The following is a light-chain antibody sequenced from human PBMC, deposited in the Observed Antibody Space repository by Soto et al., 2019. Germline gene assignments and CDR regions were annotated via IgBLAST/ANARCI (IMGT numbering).Light chain of an antibody. Sequence: ETVMTQSPATLSVSPGEGATLSCRASQSVSSNLVWYQHRPGQAPRLLIYGASTRATDIPARFSGSGSGTDFTLAISRLEPEDFAVYYCHQFGDSPQTFGQGTKVDIK. CDR1: QSVSSN. CDR2: GAS. V-gene: IGKV3-15*01. CDR3: HQFGDSPQT. J-gene: IGKJ1*01.